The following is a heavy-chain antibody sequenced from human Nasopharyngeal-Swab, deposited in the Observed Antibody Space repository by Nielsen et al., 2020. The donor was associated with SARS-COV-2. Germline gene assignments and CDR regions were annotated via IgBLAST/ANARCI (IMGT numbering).Heavy chain of an antibody. V-gene: IGHV4-59*01. J-gene: IGHJ4*02. CDR2: IYYSGST. D-gene: IGHD3-3*01. Sequence: WIRQPPGKGLEWIGYIYYSGSTNYNPSLKSRVTISVDTSKNQFSLKLSSVTAADTAVYYCARGGRGIFGVVTNFDYWGQGTLVTASS. CDR3: ARGGRGIFGVVTNFDY.